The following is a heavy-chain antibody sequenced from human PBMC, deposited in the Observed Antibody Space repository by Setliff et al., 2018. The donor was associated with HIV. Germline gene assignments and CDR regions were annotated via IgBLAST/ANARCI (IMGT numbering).Heavy chain of an antibody. Sequence: CGPTLVNPTQTLTLTCTVSGFSLGTTGMCVSWIRQPPGKALEWLARIDWGDDTHYNASLKTRLTVSKDTSKNQVVLSLANMDPVDTATYYCARRVLTSSDYFDYWGQGALVTVSS. CDR1: GFSLGTTGMC. D-gene: IGHD3-3*01. J-gene: IGHJ4*02. CDR3: ARRVLTSSDYFDY. V-gene: IGHV2-70*11. CDR2: IDWGDDT.